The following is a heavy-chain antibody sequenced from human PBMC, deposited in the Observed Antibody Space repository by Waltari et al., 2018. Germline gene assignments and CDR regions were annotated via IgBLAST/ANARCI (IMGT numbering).Heavy chain of an antibody. J-gene: IGHJ4*02. D-gene: IGHD6-13*01. V-gene: IGHV4-34*01. CDR1: GGSFSGYY. CDR2: INHSGST. Sequence: QWGAGLLKPSETLSLTCAVYGGSFSGYYWSWIRQPPGKGLEWIGEINHSGSTNYNPSLKSRVTISVDTSKNQFSLKLSSVTAADTAVYYCARGYSSSWSLFGYWGQGTLVTVSS. CDR3: ARGYSSSWSLFGY.